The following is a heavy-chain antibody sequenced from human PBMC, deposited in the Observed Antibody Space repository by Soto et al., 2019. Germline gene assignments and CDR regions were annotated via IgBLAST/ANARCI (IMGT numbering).Heavy chain of an antibody. D-gene: IGHD6-19*01. Sequence: VKVSCKASGGTFSSYAISWVRQAPGQGLEWMGGIIPIFGTANYAQKFQGRVTITADESTSTAYMELSSLRSEDTAVYYCARDQSLAGLRTMWGQGTLVTVSS. V-gene: IGHV1-69*01. J-gene: IGHJ4*02. CDR3: ARDQSLAGLRTM. CDR2: IIPIFGTA. CDR1: GGTFSSYA.